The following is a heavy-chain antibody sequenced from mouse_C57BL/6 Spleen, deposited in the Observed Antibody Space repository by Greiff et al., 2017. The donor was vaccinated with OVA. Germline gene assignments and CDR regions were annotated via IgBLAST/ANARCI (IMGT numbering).Heavy chain of an antibody. CDR3: ARRGAHSNDD. V-gene: IGHV1-81*01. D-gene: IGHD2-5*01. J-gene: IGHJ2*01. Sequence: VQLQQSGAELARPGASVKLSCKASGYTFTSYGISWVKQRTGQGLEWIGEIYPRSGNTYYNEKFKGKATLTADKSSSTAYMELRSLTSEDSAVYFGARRGAHSNDDWGKGTTLTVSS. CDR2: IYPRSGNT. CDR1: GYTFTSYG.